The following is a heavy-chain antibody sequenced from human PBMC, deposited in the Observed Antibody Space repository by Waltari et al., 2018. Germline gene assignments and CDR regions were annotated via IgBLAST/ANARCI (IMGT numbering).Heavy chain of an antibody. CDR3: AKDQIPLGTRSDGFDI. CDR2: LNANTGNP. V-gene: IGHV7-4-1*02. J-gene: IGHJ3*02. CDR1: GYTFTNYA. Sequence: QVQLVQSGSELQKPGASVKVSCKTSGYTFTNYAMNWVRQAPGQGLEWMGWLNANTGNPSYAQGFTGRFVFSLDTSVATAYLEINDLKAEDTAVYYCAKDQIPLGTRSDGFDIWGQGTMVTVSS. D-gene: IGHD2-2*02.